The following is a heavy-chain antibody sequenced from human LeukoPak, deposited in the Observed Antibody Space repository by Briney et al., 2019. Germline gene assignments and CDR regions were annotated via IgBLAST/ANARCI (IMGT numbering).Heavy chain of an antibody. Sequence: ASVKVSCKASGYTFTNYAMHWVRQAPGQRLEWMGWINAGNGNTKYSQKFQGRVTITRDTSASTAYMELSSLRSEDTAVYYCASPSYGMDVWGQGTTVTVSS. J-gene: IGHJ6*02. V-gene: IGHV1-3*01. CDR2: INAGNGNT. CDR1: GYTFTNYA. CDR3: ASPSYGMDV.